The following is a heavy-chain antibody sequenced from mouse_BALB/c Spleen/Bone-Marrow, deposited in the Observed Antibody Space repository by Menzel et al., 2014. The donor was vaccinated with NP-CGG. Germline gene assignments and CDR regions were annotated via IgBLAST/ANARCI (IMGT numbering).Heavy chain of an antibody. J-gene: IGHJ2*01. CDR2: IDPSDSET. CDR1: GYTFTSYW. CDR3: ARWGAYFDY. Sequence: QVQLQQPGAELVRPGTPVKLSCKASGYTFTSYWMNWVKQRPGRGLEWIGRIDPSDSETHYNQTFKDKATLTVDKSSSTAYIQLSSLTSEDSAVYYCARWGAYFDYWGQGTTLTVSS. V-gene: IGHV1-61*01.